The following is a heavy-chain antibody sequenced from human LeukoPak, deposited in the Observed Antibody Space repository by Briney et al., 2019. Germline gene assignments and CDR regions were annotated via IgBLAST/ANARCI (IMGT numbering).Heavy chain of an antibody. CDR3: VRDLNP. J-gene: IGHJ5*02. Sequence: GGSLRLSCAASGFTVGHNHLSWVRQAPGKGLEWVSAMNVVGNTYYADSVMGRFTISRDNSKNTLYLQMNSLTVEDTALYFCVRDLNPWGQGTLVTVSS. CDR2: MNVVGNT. V-gene: IGHV3-66*01. CDR1: GFTVGHNH.